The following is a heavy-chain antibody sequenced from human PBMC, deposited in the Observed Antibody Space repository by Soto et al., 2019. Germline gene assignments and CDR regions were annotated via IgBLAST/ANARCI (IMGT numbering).Heavy chain of an antibody. J-gene: IGHJ4*02. CDR1: GYTFTSYG. Sequence: ASVKVSCKASGYTFTSYGISWVRQAPGQGLEWMGWISAYNGNTNYAQKLQGRVTMTTDTSTSTAYMELSSLRSEDTAVYYCATHGYSYGYDYWGQGTLVTVSS. CDR2: ISAYNGNT. V-gene: IGHV1-18*01. D-gene: IGHD5-18*01. CDR3: ATHGYSYGYDY.